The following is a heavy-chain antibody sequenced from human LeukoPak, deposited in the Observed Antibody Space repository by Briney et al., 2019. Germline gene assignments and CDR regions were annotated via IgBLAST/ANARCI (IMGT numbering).Heavy chain of an antibody. D-gene: IGHD5-18*01. Sequence: PSETLSLTCTVSGGSISTYYWSWIRQPPGKGLEWIGYIYYSGSTNYNPSLESRVTMSVDTSKNQFSLKLTSVTAADTAVYYCARLGVASRGYSFGPDHWGQGTLVTVSS. CDR3: ARLGVASRGYSFGPDH. J-gene: IGHJ4*02. CDR2: IYYSGST. V-gene: IGHV4-59*08. CDR1: GGSISTYY.